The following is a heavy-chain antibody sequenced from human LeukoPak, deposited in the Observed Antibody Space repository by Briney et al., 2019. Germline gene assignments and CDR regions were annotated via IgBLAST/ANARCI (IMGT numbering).Heavy chain of an antibody. D-gene: IGHD6-13*01. J-gene: IGHJ4*02. Sequence: ASVNVSCKVSGYTLTELSMHWVRQAPGKGLEWMGGFDPEDGETIYAQKFQGRVTITADESTSTAYMELSSLRSEDTAVYYCARDVGIAAAGTDWGQGTLVTVSS. CDR3: ARDVGIAAAGTD. V-gene: IGHV1-24*01. CDR2: FDPEDGET. CDR1: GYTLTELS.